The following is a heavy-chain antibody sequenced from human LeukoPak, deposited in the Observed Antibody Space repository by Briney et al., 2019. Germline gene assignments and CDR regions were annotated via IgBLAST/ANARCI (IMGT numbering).Heavy chain of an antibody. CDR2: INNDGSST. J-gene: IGHJ4*02. CDR3: ARVLTHGYSYGSPFDY. CDR1: GFTFSTYW. V-gene: IGHV3-74*01. Sequence: PGGSLRLSCAASGFTFSTYWMHWVRQAPGKGLLWVSRINNDGSSTIYADSVKGRFTISRDNAKNTLYLQMNSLRAEDTAVYYCARVLTHGYSYGSPFDYWGQGTLVTVSS. D-gene: IGHD5-18*01.